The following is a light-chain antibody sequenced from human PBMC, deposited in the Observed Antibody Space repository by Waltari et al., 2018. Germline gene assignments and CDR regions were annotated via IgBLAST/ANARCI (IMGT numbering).Light chain of an antibody. V-gene: IGKV1-5*03. CDR2: EAS. Sequence: DIQMTQSTSTLSASVGDRVTITCRASQSISTWLAWYQQKPGTAPKFLIYEASSLQSGVPSRFGGSGSGTEFNLTINNLQPDDFATYYCQQYNTYSLTFGGGTKVEIK. CDR1: QSISTW. J-gene: IGKJ4*01. CDR3: QQYNTYSLT.